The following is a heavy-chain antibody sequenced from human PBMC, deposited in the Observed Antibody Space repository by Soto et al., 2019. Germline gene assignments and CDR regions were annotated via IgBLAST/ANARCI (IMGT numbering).Heavy chain of an antibody. CDR2: INADGTST. J-gene: IGHJ4*02. CDR3: VKVLARGVGVPRFYFDS. D-gene: IGHD2-2*01. Sequence: GSLRLSCAASGFTFSNSWIHWGRQFSFKGLEWVSRINADGTSTSYADSVKGRFTISRDNAKNTLYLHVNSLRAEDTAVYYCVKVLARGVGVPRFYFDSWGQGALVTVSS. V-gene: IGHV3-74*01. CDR1: GFTFSNSW.